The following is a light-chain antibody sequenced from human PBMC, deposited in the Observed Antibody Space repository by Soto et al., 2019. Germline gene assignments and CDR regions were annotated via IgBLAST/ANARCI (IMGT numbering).Light chain of an antibody. CDR1: QIFSSSY. CDR2: AAS. J-gene: IGKJ5*01. CDR3: QYHGSSQIN. Sequence: EIVLTQSPGSISLYSGEIATVSCSSSQIFSSSYLASYPQKPGQDTRLLIFAASSRASGIQDRFSGSGSGTDFTLTISSMEPEDFALFYCQYHGSSQINFGKWNRREIK. V-gene: IGKV3-20*01.